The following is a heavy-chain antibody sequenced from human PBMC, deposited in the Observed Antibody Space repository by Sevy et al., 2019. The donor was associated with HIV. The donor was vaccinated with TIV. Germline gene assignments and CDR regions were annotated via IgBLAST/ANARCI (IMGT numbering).Heavy chain of an antibody. CDR1: GYSFTSYW. J-gene: IGHJ4*02. D-gene: IGHD3-22*01. CDR3: ARLGIDYYDSSGYYINRWYFDY. Sequence: GESLKISCKGSGYSFTSYWIGWVRQMPGKGLEWMGIIYPGDSDTRYSPSFQGQVTISADKSISTAYLQWSSLKASDTAMYYCARLGIDYYDSSGYYINRWYFDYWGKGTLVTVSS. V-gene: IGHV5-51*01. CDR2: IYPGDSDT.